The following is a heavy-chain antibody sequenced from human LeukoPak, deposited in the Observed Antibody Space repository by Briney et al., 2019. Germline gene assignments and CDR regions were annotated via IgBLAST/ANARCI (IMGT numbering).Heavy chain of an antibody. Sequence: PSETLSLTCTVSGGSMSHHWSWIRQSPGKGLEWIGYIYYSGSTNYNPSLKSRVTISLDTSENQFSLKLSTVTAADTAVYYCASSVVVPAAIFSHDAFDIWGQGTMVTVSS. CDR2: IYYSGST. CDR1: GGSMSHH. D-gene: IGHD2-2*01. CDR3: ASSVVVPAAIFSHDAFDI. V-gene: IGHV4-59*11. J-gene: IGHJ3*02.